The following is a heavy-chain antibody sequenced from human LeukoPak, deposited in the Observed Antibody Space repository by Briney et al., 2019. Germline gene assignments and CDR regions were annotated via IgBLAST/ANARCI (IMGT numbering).Heavy chain of an antibody. CDR3: ATGTGMTPRPVDY. CDR1: GGSISSITYY. J-gene: IGHJ4*01. V-gene: IGHV4-39*07. CDR2: MYYSGTT. D-gene: IGHD6-6*01. Sequence: SETLSLTCKVSGGSISSITYYWGWIRQPPGKGPEWIGSMYYSGTTSYNPSLKSRVTISLDTSRPQVSLNVSSVTAADAAVYFCATGTGMTPRPVDYWGQGTLVTVSS.